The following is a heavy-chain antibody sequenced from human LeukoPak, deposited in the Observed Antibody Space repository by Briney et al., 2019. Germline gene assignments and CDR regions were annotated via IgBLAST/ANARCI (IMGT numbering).Heavy chain of an antibody. D-gene: IGHD6-19*01. CDR3: AGDSSGWSNRGYWSDP. J-gene: IGHJ5*02. CDR1: GGSISSYY. CDR2: IYYSGST. V-gene: IGHV4-59*08. Sequence: PSETLSLTCTVSGGSISSYYWSWIRQPPGKGLEWIGYIYYSGSTNYNPPLKSRVTISVDTSKNQFSLKLSSVTAADTAVYYCAGDSSGWSNRGYWSDPWGQGTLVTVSS.